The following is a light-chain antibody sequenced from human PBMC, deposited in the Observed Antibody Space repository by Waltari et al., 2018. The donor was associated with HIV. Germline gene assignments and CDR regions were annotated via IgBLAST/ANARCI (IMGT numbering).Light chain of an antibody. CDR2: EVS. CDR3: SSYTTSNTFV. Sequence: QSALTQPPSVSGSPGPSVTISCSGTSSAVGFFNLVSWYHQPPGTAPKLIIYEVSNRPSGVPDRFSGSKSGNTASLTISGLQAEDEAVYHCSSYTTSNTFVFGTGTLVTVL. V-gene: IGLV2-18*02. J-gene: IGLJ1*01. CDR1: SSAVGFFNL.